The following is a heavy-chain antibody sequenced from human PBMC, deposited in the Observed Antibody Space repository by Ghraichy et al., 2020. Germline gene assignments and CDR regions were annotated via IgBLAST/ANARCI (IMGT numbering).Heavy chain of an antibody. CDR2: IKQDGSEK. CDR1: GFTFSSYW. V-gene: IGHV3-7*01. CDR3: AANVVVPAAAYWYFDL. Sequence: LSLTCAASGFTFSSYWMSWVRQALGKGLEWVANIKQDGSEKYYVDSVKGRFTISRDNAKNSLYLQMNSLRAEDTAVYYCAANVVVPAAAYWYFDLWGRGTLVTVSS. D-gene: IGHD2-2*01. J-gene: IGHJ2*01.